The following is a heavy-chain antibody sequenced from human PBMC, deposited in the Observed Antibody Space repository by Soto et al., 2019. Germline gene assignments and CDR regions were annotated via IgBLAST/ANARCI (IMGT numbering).Heavy chain of an antibody. CDR2: ISGSGGST. J-gene: IGHJ6*02. CDR3: AKDLYKSYQLLSYYYYYGMDV. D-gene: IGHD2-2*01. Sequence: EVQLLESGGGLVQPGGSLRLSCAASGFTFSSYAMSWVRQAPGKGLEWVSAISGSGGSTYYADSVKGRFTISRDNSKNTLYLQMNSLRAEDTAVYYCAKDLYKSYQLLSYYYYYGMDVWGQGTTVTVSS. CDR1: GFTFSSYA. V-gene: IGHV3-23*01.